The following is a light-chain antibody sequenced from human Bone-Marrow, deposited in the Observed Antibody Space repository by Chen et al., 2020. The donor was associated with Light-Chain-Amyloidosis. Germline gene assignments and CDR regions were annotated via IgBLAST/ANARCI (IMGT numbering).Light chain of an antibody. Sequence: EIVLTQSPGTLSLSPGEGANLSSRGSKTISSNSLTWYQQKFGQAPRLLIYGSSSRATGIPNRFTGSVSETVFTLTINRLELEDFAMYYCLQYGTSPLPVVGGTKVEIK. CDR3: LQYGTSPLP. CDR2: GSS. J-gene: IGKJ4*01. V-gene: IGKV3-20*01. CDR1: KTISSNS.